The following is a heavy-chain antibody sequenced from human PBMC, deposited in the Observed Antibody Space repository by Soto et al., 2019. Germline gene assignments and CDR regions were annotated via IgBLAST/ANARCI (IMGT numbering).Heavy chain of an antibody. D-gene: IGHD3-22*01. V-gene: IGHV1-3*01. Sequence: ASVKVSCKASGYTFTSYAMHWVRQAPGQRLEWMGWINAGNGNTKYSQKFQGRVTITRDTSASTAYMELSSLRSGDTAVYYCARGQSRDYYDSIEGFDPWGQGTLVTVSS. CDR1: GYTFTSYA. CDR3: ARGQSRDYYDSIEGFDP. J-gene: IGHJ5*02. CDR2: INAGNGNT.